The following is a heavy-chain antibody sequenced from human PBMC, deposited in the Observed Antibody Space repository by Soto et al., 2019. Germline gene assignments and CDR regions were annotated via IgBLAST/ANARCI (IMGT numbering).Heavy chain of an antibody. Sequence: GGSLRLSCAASGFTFSSYSMNWVRQAPGKGLEWVSSISSSSSYIYYADSVKGRFTISRDNAKNSLYLQMNSLRAEDTAVYYCASLTVVTPSYYYYGMDVWGQGTTVTVSS. D-gene: IGHD2-21*02. CDR2: ISSSSSYI. J-gene: IGHJ6*02. CDR3: ASLTVVTPSYYYYGMDV. V-gene: IGHV3-21*01. CDR1: GFTFSSYS.